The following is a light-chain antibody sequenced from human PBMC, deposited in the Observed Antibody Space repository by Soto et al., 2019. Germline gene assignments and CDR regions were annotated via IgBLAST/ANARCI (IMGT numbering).Light chain of an antibody. V-gene: IGKV1-5*03. J-gene: IGKJ1*01. CDR2: KAS. Sequence: DIQMTQSPSTLSASVGARVTITCRASQSINTWLAWYRQKPGKAPNLLIYKASSLESGVPSRFSGSGSGTEFTLTISSLQPDDFAPYYCQQYNTYPWTFGQGTKVEIK. CDR1: QSINTW. CDR3: QQYNTYPWT.